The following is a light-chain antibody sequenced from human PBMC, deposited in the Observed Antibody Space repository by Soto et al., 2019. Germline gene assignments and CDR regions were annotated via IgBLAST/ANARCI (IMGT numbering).Light chain of an antibody. J-gene: IGKJ1*01. CDR1: QSVNGH. CDR2: GTS. CDR3: HQYFDWPRGT. Sequence: EIVVTQSPATLSVSPGERATLSCRVSQSVNGHLAWYQQRPGQAPRLLIYGTSTRATDVPLRFSGGGSGTEFTLIISSLPSEYFSVYFCHQYFDWPRGTFGQGTKLEI. V-gene: IGKV3-15*01.